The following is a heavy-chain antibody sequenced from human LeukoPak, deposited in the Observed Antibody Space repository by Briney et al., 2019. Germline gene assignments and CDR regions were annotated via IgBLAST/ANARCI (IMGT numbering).Heavy chain of an antibody. CDR2: ISSSSSTI. CDR1: GFTFSSYS. D-gene: IGHD4-17*01. J-gene: IGHJ3*02. CDR3: ARDGVSITVTGAFDI. V-gene: IGHV3-48*01. Sequence: GGSLRLSCAASGFTFSSYSMNWVRQAPGKGLERVSYISSSSSTIYYADSVKGRFTISRDNAKNSLYLQMNSLRAEDTAVYYCARDGVSITVTGAFDIWGQGTMVTVSS.